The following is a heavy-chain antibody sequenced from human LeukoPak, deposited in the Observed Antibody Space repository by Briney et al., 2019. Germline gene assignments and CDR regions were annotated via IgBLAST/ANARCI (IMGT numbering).Heavy chain of an antibody. Sequence: SETLSLTCTVSGYSISSGYYWGWIRQPPGKGLEWIGSIYHSGSTYYNPSLKSRVTISVDTSKNQFSLKLSSVTAADTAVYYCARERTAPERNPVDYWGQGTLVTVSS. J-gene: IGHJ4*02. CDR1: GYSISSGYY. D-gene: IGHD1-14*01. CDR2: IYHSGST. V-gene: IGHV4-38-2*02. CDR3: ARERTAPERNPVDY.